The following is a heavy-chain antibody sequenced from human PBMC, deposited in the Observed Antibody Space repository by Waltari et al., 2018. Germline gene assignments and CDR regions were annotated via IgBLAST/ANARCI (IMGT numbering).Heavy chain of an antibody. CDR3: ARSGDSYAFDI. Sequence: QVTLKESGPALVKPTQTLTLTCTFSGFSLSTSGMRVSWIRQPPGKALEWLARIDWDDDKFYSTSLKTRLTTSKDTSKNQVVLTMTNMDPVDTATYYCARSGDSYAFDIWGQGTMVTVSS. CDR1: GFSLSTSGMR. J-gene: IGHJ3*02. V-gene: IGHV2-70*04. CDR2: IDWDDDK. D-gene: IGHD4-17*01.